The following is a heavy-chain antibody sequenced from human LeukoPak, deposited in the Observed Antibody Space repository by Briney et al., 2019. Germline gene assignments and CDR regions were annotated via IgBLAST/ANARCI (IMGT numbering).Heavy chain of an antibody. J-gene: IGHJ5*02. CDR2: ISPSGGST. V-gene: IGHV1-46*01. D-gene: IGHD5-24*01. Sequence: ASVKVSCKAFGYTFTSNYMHWVRQAPGQGPEWMGVISPSGGSTTYAQKFQGRVTLTRDMSTSTDYLEPSSLRSEDTAVYYCARDNSVRDETWWFNPWGQGTLVNVSS. CDR3: ARDNSVRDETWWFNP. CDR1: GYTFTSNY.